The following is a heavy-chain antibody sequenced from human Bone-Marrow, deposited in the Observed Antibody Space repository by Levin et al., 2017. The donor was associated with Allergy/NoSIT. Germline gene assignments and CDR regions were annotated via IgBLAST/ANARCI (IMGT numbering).Heavy chain of an antibody. CDR2: IYYSGST. D-gene: IGHD5-18*01. J-gene: IGHJ3*02. CDR3: ARSEVHGRYTAGHAFDI. CDR1: GGSISSYY. V-gene: IGHV4-59*01. Sequence: SETLSLTCTVSGGSISSYYWSWIRQPPGKGLEWIGYIYYSGSTNYNPSLKSRVTISVDTSKNQFSLKLSSVTAADTAVYYCARSEVHGRYTAGHAFDIWGQGTMVTVSS.